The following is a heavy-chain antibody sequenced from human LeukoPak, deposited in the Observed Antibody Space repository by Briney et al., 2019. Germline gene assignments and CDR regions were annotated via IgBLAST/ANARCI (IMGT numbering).Heavy chain of an antibody. Sequence: GASVKVSCTASGGTFSSYAISWVRQAPGQGLEWMGGIIPIFGTANYAQKFQGRVTITADESTSTAYMELSSLRSEDTAVYYCARAEPTLWFGESGSSYYYYGMDVWGQGTTVTVSS. CDR1: GGTFSSYA. CDR3: ARAEPTLWFGESGSSYYYYGMDV. CDR2: IIPIFGTA. J-gene: IGHJ6*02. D-gene: IGHD3-10*01. V-gene: IGHV1-69*13.